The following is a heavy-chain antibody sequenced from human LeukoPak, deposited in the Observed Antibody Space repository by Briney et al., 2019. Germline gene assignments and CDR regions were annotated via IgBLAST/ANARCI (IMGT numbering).Heavy chain of an antibody. Sequence: SQTLSLTCAVSGGSISSGGYSWSWIRQPPGKGLEWIGYIYHSGSTHYNPSLKSRVTISVDRSKNQFSLKLSSVTAADTAVYYCARGPVDYYDSSGYWFDYWGQGTLVTVSS. J-gene: IGHJ4*02. V-gene: IGHV4-30-2*01. CDR1: GGSISSGGYS. CDR3: ARGPVDYYDSSGYWFDY. CDR2: IYHSGST. D-gene: IGHD3-22*01.